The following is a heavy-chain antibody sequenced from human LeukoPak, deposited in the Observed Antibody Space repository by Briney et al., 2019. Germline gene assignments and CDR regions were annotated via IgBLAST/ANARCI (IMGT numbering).Heavy chain of an antibody. CDR1: GFTFSSYS. Sequence: GGSLRLSCAASGFTFSSYSMNWVRQAPGKGLEWVSSISSSSSYIYYADSVKGRFTISRDNAKNSLYLQMNSLRAEDTAVYYCARGMYYYDSSGHYFDYWGQGALVTVSS. J-gene: IGHJ4*02. CDR3: ARGMYYYDSSGHYFDY. CDR2: ISSSSSYI. V-gene: IGHV3-21*01. D-gene: IGHD3-22*01.